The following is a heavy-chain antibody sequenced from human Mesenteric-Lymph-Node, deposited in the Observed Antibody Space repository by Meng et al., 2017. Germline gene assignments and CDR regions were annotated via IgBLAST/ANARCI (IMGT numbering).Heavy chain of an antibody. CDR3: ARQSGYFDY. CDR2: IYYSGST. J-gene: IGHJ4*02. V-gene: IGHV4-59*08. CDR1: GGSISSYY. D-gene: IGHD3-10*01. Sequence: VQLQESGPGLVKPSETLSLTCTVAGGSISSYYWSGIRQPPGKGLEWIGHIYYSGSTNYNPSLKSRVTISVDTSKTQFYLKLSSVTATDTAVYYCARQSGYFDYWGQGTLVTVSS.